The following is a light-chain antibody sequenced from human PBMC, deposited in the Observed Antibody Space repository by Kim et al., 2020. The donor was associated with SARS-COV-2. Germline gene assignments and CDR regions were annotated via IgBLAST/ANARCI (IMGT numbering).Light chain of an antibody. J-gene: IGKJ4*01. CDR1: QSVRSNY. V-gene: IGKV3D-20*01. CDR3: QQYGTSPLT. Sequence: PGERATLSCGASQSVRSNYLAWYQQKPGLAPRLLIYDASSRATGIPDRFSGRGSGTDFTLTISRLEPEDFAVYFCQQYGTSPLTFGGGTKVDIK. CDR2: DAS.